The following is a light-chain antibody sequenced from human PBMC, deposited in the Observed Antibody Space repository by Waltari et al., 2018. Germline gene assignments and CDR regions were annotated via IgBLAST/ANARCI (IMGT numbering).Light chain of an antibody. Sequence: EIVMTQSPLSLPVTPGEPASISCRSSQSLLHSDGYNYLNWYLQKPGQSPQLLIYLSFIRASGVPDRFTGSGAGTDFTLKISRVEAEDVGLYYCMQALHTPPTFGQGTRAEIK. CDR1: QSLLHSDGYNY. V-gene: IGKV2-28*01. CDR2: LSF. J-gene: IGKJ1*01. CDR3: MQALHTPPT.